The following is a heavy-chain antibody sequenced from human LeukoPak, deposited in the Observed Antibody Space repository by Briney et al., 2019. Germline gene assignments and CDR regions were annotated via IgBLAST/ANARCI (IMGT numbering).Heavy chain of an antibody. J-gene: IGHJ4*02. Sequence: GRSLRLSCAASGFTFSSYGMHWVRQAPGKGLEWVAVISYDGSNKYYADSVKGRFTISRDNSKSTLYLQMNSLRAEDTAVYYCASVQIDYWGQGTLVTVSS. CDR2: ISYDGSNK. CDR3: ASVQIDY. CDR1: GFTFSSYG. V-gene: IGHV3-30*03.